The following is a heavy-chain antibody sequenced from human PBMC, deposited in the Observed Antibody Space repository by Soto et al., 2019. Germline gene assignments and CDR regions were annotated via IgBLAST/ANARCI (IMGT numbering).Heavy chain of an antibody. D-gene: IGHD2-2*01. J-gene: IGHJ5*02. CDR2: IYYSGST. V-gene: IGHV4-31*03. CDR1: GGSISSGGYY. Sequence: TSETLSLTCTVSGGSISSGGYYWSWIRQHPGKGLEWIGYIYYSGSTYYNPSLKSRVTISVDTSKNQFSLKLSSVTAADTAVYYCGRGIVVVPAAARGRNWFDPWGQGTLVTVSS. CDR3: GRGIVVVPAAARGRNWFDP.